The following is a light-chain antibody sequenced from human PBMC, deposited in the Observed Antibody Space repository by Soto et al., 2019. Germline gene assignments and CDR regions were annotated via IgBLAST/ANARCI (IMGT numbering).Light chain of an antibody. CDR2: AVS. Sequence: QSALAQPASVSGSPGQSITISCTGISSDVGRYDYVSWYQQYPGNAPKLIIYAVSNRPSGVSNRFSGSKSGNTASLTISGLQAEDEADYYCSSYTGSTTLEVFGGGTKVTVL. V-gene: IGLV2-14*01. CDR1: SSDVGRYDY. CDR3: SSYTGSTTLEV. J-gene: IGLJ3*02.